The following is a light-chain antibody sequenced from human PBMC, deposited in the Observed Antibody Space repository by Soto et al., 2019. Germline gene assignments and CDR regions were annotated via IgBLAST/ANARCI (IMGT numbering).Light chain of an antibody. Sequence: DIVMTQSPDSLAVSLGESATINCKSSQSVFSTSNRSNYLAWYQQKPGQAPQLIISSSSTREFGVPDRFSGSGSGTDLSLPIGGLQAEDVGVYYCQHYYSIPLNLGGGTKVEIK. CDR2: SSS. CDR1: QSVFSTSNRSNY. J-gene: IGKJ4*01. V-gene: IGKV4-1*01. CDR3: QHYYSIPLN.